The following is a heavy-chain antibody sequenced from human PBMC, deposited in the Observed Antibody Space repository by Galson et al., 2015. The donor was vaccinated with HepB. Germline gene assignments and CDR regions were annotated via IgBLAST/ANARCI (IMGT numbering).Heavy chain of an antibody. CDR1: GFTFSDYA. CDR2: ISYDEINE. CDR3: ARVFFPGSFHGYYYSLDV. J-gene: IGHJ6*02. Sequence: SLRLSCAASGFTFSDYAMHWVRQAPGTGLEWVALISYDEINEYYADSVKGRFTISRDHSKSTLYLQMNTLRPEDTGIYYCARVFFPGSFHGYYYSLDVWGQGTTVTVSS. D-gene: IGHD3-10*01. V-gene: IGHV3-30*04.